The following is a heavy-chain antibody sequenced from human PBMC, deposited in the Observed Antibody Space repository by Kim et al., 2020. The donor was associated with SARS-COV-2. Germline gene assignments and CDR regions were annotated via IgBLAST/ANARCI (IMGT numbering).Heavy chain of an antibody. J-gene: IGHJ4*02. V-gene: IGHV3-13*01. D-gene: IGHD2-15*01. Sequence: KGRFTSSRENAKNSLYLQMNSLRAGDTAVYYCARGYCSGGSCSYYYFDYWGQGTLVTVSS. CDR3: ARGYCSGGSCSYYYFDY.